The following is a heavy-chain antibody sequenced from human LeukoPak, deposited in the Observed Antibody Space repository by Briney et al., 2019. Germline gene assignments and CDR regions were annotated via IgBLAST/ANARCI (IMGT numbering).Heavy chain of an antibody. Sequence: SETLSLTCSVSGGSINSHYWSWIRQPPGKALEWISYIYYTGSTNYNPSLRSRVAMSIDTSKNQFSLNLSSVTAADTAIYHCARYRRDSTYFLDYWGPGTQFIVSS. CDR3: ARYRRDSTYFLDY. CDR2: IYYTGST. D-gene: IGHD4-11*01. J-gene: IGHJ4*02. CDR1: GGSINSHY. V-gene: IGHV4-59*11.